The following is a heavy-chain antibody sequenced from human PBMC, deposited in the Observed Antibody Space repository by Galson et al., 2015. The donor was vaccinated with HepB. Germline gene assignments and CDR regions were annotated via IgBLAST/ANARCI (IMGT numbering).Heavy chain of an antibody. CDR2: ITTKSNNYAT. Sequence: SLRLSCAASGFTFNDSPIHWVRQAAGKGLEWIGRITTKSNNYATFYAASVTGRFTISRDDSKNTASLQMNSLKTDDTAVYYCTAAESDYWGQGTLVTVSS. CDR1: GFTFNDSP. J-gene: IGHJ4*02. V-gene: IGHV3-73*01. D-gene: IGHD6-25*01. CDR3: TAAESDY.